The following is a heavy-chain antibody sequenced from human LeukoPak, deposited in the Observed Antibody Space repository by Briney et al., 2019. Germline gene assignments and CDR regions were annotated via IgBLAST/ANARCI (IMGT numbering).Heavy chain of an antibody. J-gene: IGHJ4*02. CDR2: IKQDGTKK. V-gene: IGHV3-7*01. Sequence: PGGSLRLSCAVSGFTFSSYWMSWVRQAPGKGLEWVANIKQDGTKKYYVDSVKGRFTISRDNAKNSLYLQMNSLRAEDTAMYYCASNSGYDSLDYWGQGTLVTVSS. CDR3: ASNSGYDSLDY. CDR1: GFTFSSYW. D-gene: IGHD5-12*01.